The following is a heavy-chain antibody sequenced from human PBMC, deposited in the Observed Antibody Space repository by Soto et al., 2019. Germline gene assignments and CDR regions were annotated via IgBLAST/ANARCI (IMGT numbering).Heavy chain of an antibody. CDR2: ISWNSDRV. CDR3: ATVPFDYIGESYRTYFFDY. Sequence: EVQLVESGGGLVQPGRSLRLSCAGSGFTFDDYAMHWVRQAPGKGLEWVSGISWNSDRVVYADSVKGRFTISRDNAKNSLYLQMNSLRTEDTALYYCATVPFDYIGESYRTYFFDYWGQGTLVTVSS. D-gene: IGHD3-16*02. J-gene: IGHJ4*02. V-gene: IGHV3-9*01. CDR1: GFTFDDYA.